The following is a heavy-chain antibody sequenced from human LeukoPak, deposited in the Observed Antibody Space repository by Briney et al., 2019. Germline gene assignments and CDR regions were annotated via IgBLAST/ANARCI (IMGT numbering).Heavy chain of an antibody. Sequence: GSSVKVSCKASGSTFSSYAISWVRQATGQGLEWMGWMNPNSGNTGYAQKFQGRVTMTRNTSISTAYMELSSLRSEDTAVYYCAREYLRYSSSWYGFGFDPWGQGTLVTVSS. D-gene: IGHD6-13*01. V-gene: IGHV1-8*02. CDR3: AREYLRYSSSWYGFGFDP. CDR1: GSTFSSYA. CDR2: MNPNSGNT. J-gene: IGHJ5*02.